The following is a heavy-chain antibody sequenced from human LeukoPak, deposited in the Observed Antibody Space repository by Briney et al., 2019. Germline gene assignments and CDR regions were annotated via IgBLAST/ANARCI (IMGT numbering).Heavy chain of an antibody. J-gene: IGHJ4*02. CDR3: ARDITGTTAFDY. CDR2: MYYSGTT. Sequence: PSETLSLTCTVSGGSISSSNYYWGWIRQPPGKGLEWIGSMYYSGTTYYNPSLKSRVTISIDTSKNQFSLRLNSVTAADTAVYYCARDITGTTAFDYWGQGTLVTVSS. CDR1: GGSISSSNYY. V-gene: IGHV4-39*07. D-gene: IGHD1-20*01.